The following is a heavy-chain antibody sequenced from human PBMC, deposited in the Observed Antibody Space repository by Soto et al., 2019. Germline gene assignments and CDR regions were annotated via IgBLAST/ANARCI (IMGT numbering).Heavy chain of an antibody. CDR2: INAGNGNT. CDR1: GYTFTSYA. V-gene: IGHV1-3*01. D-gene: IGHD2-21*02. CDR3: ARSIVVVTALDY. J-gene: IGHJ4*02. Sequence: ASVKVSCKASGYTFTSYAMHWVRPAPGQRLEGMGWINAGNGNTKYSQKFQGRVTITRDTSASTAYMELSSLRSEDTAVYYCARSIVVVTALDYWGQGTLVTVSS.